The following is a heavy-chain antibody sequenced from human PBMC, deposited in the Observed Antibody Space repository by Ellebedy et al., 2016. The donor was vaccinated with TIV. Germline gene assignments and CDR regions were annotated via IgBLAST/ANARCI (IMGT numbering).Heavy chain of an antibody. Sequence: GESLKISCAASGFTFSVNWMYWVRQAPGKGLEWVANIKEDGSAEYYVDSVKGRFTISRDNAKNSLYLQMNSLRAEDTAVYYCVRARHWSYFDWGQGTLVTVSS. CDR3: VRARHWSYFD. CDR2: IKEDGSAE. D-gene: IGHD1-26*01. V-gene: IGHV3-7*03. J-gene: IGHJ4*02. CDR1: GFTFSVNW.